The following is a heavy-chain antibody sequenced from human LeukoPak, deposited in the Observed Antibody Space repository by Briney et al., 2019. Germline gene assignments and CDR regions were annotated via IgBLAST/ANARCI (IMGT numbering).Heavy chain of an antibody. CDR1: GVSISSYY. CDR3: ARGDGQWFGDLDWFDP. CDR2: IYYSGST. Sequence: PSETLSLTCTVSGVSISSYYWSWIRQPPGKGLEWIGYIYYSGSTNYNPSLKSRVTISVDTSKNQFSLKLSSVTAADTAVYYCARGDGQWFGDLDWFDPWGQGTLVTVSS. D-gene: IGHD3-10*01. V-gene: IGHV4-59*01. J-gene: IGHJ5*02.